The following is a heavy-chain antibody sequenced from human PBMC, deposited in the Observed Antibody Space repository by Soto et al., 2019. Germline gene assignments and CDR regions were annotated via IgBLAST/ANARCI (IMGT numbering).Heavy chain of an antibody. J-gene: IGHJ4*02. CDR3: AKSVYNWNDGFFDY. V-gene: IGHV3-53*01. CDR2: LSGDGSP. D-gene: IGHD1-1*01. CDR1: GFSVNSNY. Sequence: GSLRLSCAASGFSVNSNYMSWVRQAPGKGLECVSVLSGDGSPTYVDSVKGRFTISRDDSKNTVYLQMNSLGAEDTAVYYCAKSVYNWNDGFFDYWGQGTLVTVSS.